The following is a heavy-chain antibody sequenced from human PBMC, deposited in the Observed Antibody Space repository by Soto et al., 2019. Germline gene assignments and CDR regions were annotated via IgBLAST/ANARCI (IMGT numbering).Heavy chain of an antibody. CDR3: ARVRGGYNYEGYDY. J-gene: IGHJ4*02. CDR2: IWYDGSNK. D-gene: IGHD5-12*01. V-gene: IGHV3-33*01. Sequence: ESGGGVVQPGRSLRLSCAASGFTFSSYGMHWVRQAPGKGLEWVAVIWYDGSNKYYADSVKGRFTISRDNSKNTLYLQMNSLRAEDTAVYYCARVRGGYNYEGYDYWGQGTLVSVSS. CDR1: GFTFSSYG.